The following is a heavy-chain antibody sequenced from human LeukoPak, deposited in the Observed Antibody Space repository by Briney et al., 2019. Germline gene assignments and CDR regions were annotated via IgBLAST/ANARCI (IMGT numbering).Heavy chain of an antibody. J-gene: IGHJ3*02. D-gene: IGHD3-22*01. CDR3: ARGGDFYDSSGYYDDAFDI. V-gene: IGHV1-2*02. Sequence: ASVKVSCKASGYTFTGYYLHWVRQAPGQGLEWMGWINLKSGGTNYAQKFQGRVTMTRDTSISTAYMELTRLRSDDTAVYYCARGGDFYDSSGYYDDAFDIWGRGTMVTVSS. CDR1: GYTFTGYY. CDR2: INLKSGGT.